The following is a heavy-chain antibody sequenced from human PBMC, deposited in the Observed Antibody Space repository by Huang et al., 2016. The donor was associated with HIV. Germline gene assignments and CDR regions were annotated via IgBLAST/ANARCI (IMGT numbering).Heavy chain of an antibody. V-gene: IGHV3-23*01. CDR1: GFTFRNYA. J-gene: IGHJ4*02. CDR3: AKDRGDGYSGYDYDY. CDR2: ISGSSGTI. D-gene: IGHD5-12*01. Sequence: EVQLWESGGTLVQPGGSLRLSCGASGFTFRNYAMSWVRQAPGKWLEWVSFISGSSGTIYYADSVKGRFTISRDNVKKTVYLQMNSLRVEDAAVYYCAKDRGDGYSGYDYDYWGQGTLVTVSS.